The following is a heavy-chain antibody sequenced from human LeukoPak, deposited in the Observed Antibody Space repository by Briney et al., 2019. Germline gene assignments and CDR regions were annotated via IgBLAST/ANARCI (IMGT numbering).Heavy chain of an antibody. CDR2: ISYDGSNK. CDR1: GFTFSSYA. V-gene: IGHV3-30*04. CDR3: VSPYYYESSGYHEAFDI. J-gene: IGHJ3*02. Sequence: PGGSLRLSCAASGFTFSSYAMHWVRQAPGKGLEWVAVISYDGSNKYYADSVKGRFTISRDNSKNTLYLQMNSLRAEDTAVYYCVSPYYYESSGYHEAFDIWGQGTMVTVSS. D-gene: IGHD3-22*01.